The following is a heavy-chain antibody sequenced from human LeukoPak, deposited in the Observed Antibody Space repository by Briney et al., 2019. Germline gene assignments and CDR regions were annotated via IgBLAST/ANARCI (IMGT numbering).Heavy chain of an antibody. V-gene: IGHV4-39*07. CDR1: GGSVSSTSYY. J-gene: IGHJ5*02. CDR3: ARDPSGGNSGRALGWFDP. Sequence: PSETQSLTCSVSGGSVSSTSYYWGWIRQPPGKGLEWIGSVYYSGSTYYNPSLKSRIAMSVDTSKNQFSLRLSSVTAADTAVYYCARDPSGGNSGRALGWFDPWGQGTLVTVSS. D-gene: IGHD4-23*01. CDR2: VYYSGST.